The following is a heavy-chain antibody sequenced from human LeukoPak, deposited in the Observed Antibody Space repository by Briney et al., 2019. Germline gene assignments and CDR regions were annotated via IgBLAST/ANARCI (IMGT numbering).Heavy chain of an antibody. J-gene: IGHJ4*02. CDR1: GFTFSSYG. CDR3: AKTLAGWSTVAGFDY. D-gene: IGHD6-19*01. Sequence: QSGGSLRLSCAASGFTFSSYGTHWVRQAPGKGLEWVAVISYDGSNKYYADSVKGRFTISRDNSKNTLYLQMNSLRAEDTAVYYCAKTLAGWSTVAGFDYWGQGTLVTVSS. CDR2: ISYDGSNK. V-gene: IGHV3-30*18.